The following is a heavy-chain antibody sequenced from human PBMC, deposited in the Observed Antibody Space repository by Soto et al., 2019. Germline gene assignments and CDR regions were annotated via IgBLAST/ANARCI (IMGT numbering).Heavy chain of an antibody. V-gene: IGHV1-69*13. Sequence: GASVKVSCKASGGTFSNYAISWVRQVPGQGLEWMGGIIPMFGTVNYTQQLQDRVTITADESTSTAYMELSGLRSDDTAVYYCARLSLVEDVTNHYDLDPWGQGTLVTVSS. CDR1: GGTFSNYA. CDR3: ARLSLVEDVTNHYDLDP. D-gene: IGHD2-15*01. CDR2: IIPMFGTV. J-gene: IGHJ5*02.